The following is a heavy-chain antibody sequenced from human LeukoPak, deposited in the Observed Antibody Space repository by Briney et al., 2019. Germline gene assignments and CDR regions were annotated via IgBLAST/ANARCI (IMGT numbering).Heavy chain of an antibody. CDR2: INHSGST. Sequence: SETLSLTCAVYGGSFSGYYWSWIRQPPGKGLEWIGEINHSGSTNYNPSLKSRVTISVDTSKNQFSLRLSSVTAADTAVYYCARDNWFDPWGQGTLVTVSS. J-gene: IGHJ5*02. V-gene: IGHV4-34*01. CDR1: GGSFSGYY. CDR3: ARDNWFDP.